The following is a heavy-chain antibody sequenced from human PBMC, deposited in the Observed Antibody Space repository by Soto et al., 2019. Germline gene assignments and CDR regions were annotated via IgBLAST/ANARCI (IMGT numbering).Heavy chain of an antibody. J-gene: IGHJ4*02. CDR1: GFTFSSYG. D-gene: IGHD3-22*01. V-gene: IGHV3-30*18. Sequence: PGGSLRLSCAASGFTFSSYGMHWIRQAPGKGLEWVAVISYDGSNKYYADSVKGRFTISRDNSKNTLYLQMNSLRAEDTAVYYCAKDQRYYYDSSGCLTLWGQGXLVTVYS. CDR2: ISYDGSNK. CDR3: AKDQRYYYDSSGCLTL.